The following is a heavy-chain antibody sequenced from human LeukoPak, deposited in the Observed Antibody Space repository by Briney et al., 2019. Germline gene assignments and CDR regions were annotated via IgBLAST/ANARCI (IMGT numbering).Heavy chain of an antibody. CDR2: IYYSGDT. Sequence: SETLSLTCTVSGGSISSSSYYWGWIRQPPGKGLEWIGSIYYSGDTYYSPSLKSRVTLSVHTSENQFSLKLSSVTAADTAIYYCARAAVAGPYAFDIWGQGTMVTVSS. V-gene: IGHV4-39*07. CDR3: ARAAVAGPYAFDI. J-gene: IGHJ3*02. CDR1: GGSISSSSYY. D-gene: IGHD6-19*01.